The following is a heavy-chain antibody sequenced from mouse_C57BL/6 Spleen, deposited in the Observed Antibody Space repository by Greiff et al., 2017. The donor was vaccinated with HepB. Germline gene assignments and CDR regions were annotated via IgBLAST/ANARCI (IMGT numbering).Heavy chain of an antibody. J-gene: IGHJ2*01. CDR2: IYPGDGDT. D-gene: IGHD1-1*01. CDR3: ARLGKNYYGTLYYFDY. CDR1: GYAFSSSW. Sequence: VQRVESGPELVKPGASVKISCKASGYAFSSSWMNWVKQRPGKGLEWIGRIYPGDGDTNYNGKFKGKATLTADKSSSTAYMQLSSLTSEDSAVYFCARLGKNYYGTLYYFDYWGQGTTLTVSS. V-gene: IGHV1-82*01.